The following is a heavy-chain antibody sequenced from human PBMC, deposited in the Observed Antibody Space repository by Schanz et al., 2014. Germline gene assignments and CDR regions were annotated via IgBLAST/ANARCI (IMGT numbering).Heavy chain of an antibody. CDR1: GGTFGRYT. CDR3: ARGRGFYDY. V-gene: IGHV1-69*02. D-gene: IGHD3-10*01. J-gene: IGHJ4*02. CDR2: IIPVLNIA. Sequence: QVQLVQSEAEVKKPGSSVNVSCEASGGTFGRYTISWMRQAPGQGLEWMGKIIPVLNIATYAQRFQGRVSITADTSTNTAYMELSSLTSEDTAVHYCARGRGFYDYWGQGTLVTVSS.